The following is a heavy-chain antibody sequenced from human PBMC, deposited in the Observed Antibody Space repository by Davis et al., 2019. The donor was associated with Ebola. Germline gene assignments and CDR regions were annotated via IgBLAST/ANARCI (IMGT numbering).Heavy chain of an antibody. V-gene: IGHV5-51*01. J-gene: IGHJ6*02. CDR1: GYSFTSYW. CDR2: IYPGDSDT. Sequence: GESLKISCKGSGYSFTSYWIGWVRQMPGKGLEWMGIIYPGDSDTRYSPSFQGQVTISADKSISTAYLQWSSLKASDTAMYYCARHVALGYCSSTSCYRGMDVWGQGTTVTVSS. CDR3: ARHVALGYCSSTSCYRGMDV. D-gene: IGHD2-2*01.